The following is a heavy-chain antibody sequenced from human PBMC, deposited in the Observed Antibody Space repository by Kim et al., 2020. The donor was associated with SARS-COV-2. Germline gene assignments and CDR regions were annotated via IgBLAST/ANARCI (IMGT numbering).Heavy chain of an antibody. J-gene: IGHJ4*02. CDR3: ARATGAY. Sequence: GGSLRLSCAASGFTFSNYWMTWVRQAPGKGLDWVATIKENGDSVKGRFTISRDNANNSLHLQKNSLRVAATAVYYCARATGAYWGRGTLVTVSS. CDR2: IKENG. D-gene: IGHD3-10*01. V-gene: IGHV3-7*01. CDR1: GFTFSNYW.